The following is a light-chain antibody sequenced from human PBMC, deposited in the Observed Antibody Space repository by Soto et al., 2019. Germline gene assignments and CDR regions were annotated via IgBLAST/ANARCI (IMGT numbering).Light chain of an antibody. CDR3: QHYNDWPPTWT. Sequence: EIVMTQSPATLSVSPGERATLSCRASQSVSSKLAWYQQKPGQAPRVLIHGASTRATGIPARFSGSGSGTEFTLTISSLQSEDFAVYYCQHYNDWPPTWTCGQGTRVEIK. V-gene: IGKV3-15*01. J-gene: IGKJ1*01. CDR2: GAS. CDR1: QSVSSK.